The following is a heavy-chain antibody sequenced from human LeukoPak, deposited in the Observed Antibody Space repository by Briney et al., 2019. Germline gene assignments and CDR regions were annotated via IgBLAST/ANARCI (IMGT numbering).Heavy chain of an antibody. CDR3: ARHEDRNWYFDH. CDR1: GGSISSSYYY. J-gene: IGHJ4*02. D-gene: IGHD1-1*01. CDR2: IYYSGST. V-gene: IGHV4-39*01. Sequence: PSETLSLTCTVSGGSISSSYYYWGWIRQPPGKGLEWIGTIYYSGSTYYNPSLKSRVTMSVDTSANQFSLKLSSVTAPDTAVYYCARHEDRNWYFDHWGQGTLVTVSS.